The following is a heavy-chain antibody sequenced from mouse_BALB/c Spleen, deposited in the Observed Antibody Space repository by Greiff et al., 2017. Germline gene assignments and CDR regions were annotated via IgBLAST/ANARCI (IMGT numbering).Heavy chain of an antibody. D-gene: IGHD1-1*01. CDR3: ARSPSYYYGSSFAY. CDR2: INPSTGYT. Sequence: VQLQQSGAELAKPGASVKMSCKASGYTFTSYWMHWVKQRPGQGLEWIGYINPSTGYTEYNQKFKDKATLTADKSSSTAYMQLSSLTSEDSAVYYGARSPSYYYGSSFAYWGQGTLVTVSA. V-gene: IGHV1-7*01. J-gene: IGHJ3*01. CDR1: GYTFTSYW.